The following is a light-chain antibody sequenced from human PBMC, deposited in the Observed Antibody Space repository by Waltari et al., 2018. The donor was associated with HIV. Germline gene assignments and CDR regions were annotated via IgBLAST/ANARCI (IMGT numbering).Light chain of an antibody. CDR2: NAY. J-gene: IGKJ1*01. V-gene: IGKV3-15*01. CDR1: QSVSTK. Sequence: EIVLTQSPATLSVFPGERATLSCRASQSVSTKLAWYRQKPGQSPRLLIYNAYTRATGIPARCSGSGSGTEFTLTIISLQSEDFALYFCQQYSTWPPWTFGQGTQLEIK. CDR3: QQYSTWPPWT.